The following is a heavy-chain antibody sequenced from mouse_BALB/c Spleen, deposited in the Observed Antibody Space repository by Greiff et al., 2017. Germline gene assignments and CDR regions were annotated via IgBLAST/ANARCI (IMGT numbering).Heavy chain of an antibody. CDR3: SPHYGYGRGYFDV. CDR2: IDPENGDT. J-gene: IGHJ1*01. V-gene: IGHV14-4*02. Sequence: VQLQQSGAELVRSGASVKLSCTASGFNIKDYYMHWVKQRPEQGLEWIGWIDPENGDTEYAPKFQGKATMTADTSSNTAYLQLSSLTSEDTAVYYCSPHYGYGRGYFDVWGAGTTVTVSS. CDR1: GFNIKDYY. D-gene: IGHD2-2*01.